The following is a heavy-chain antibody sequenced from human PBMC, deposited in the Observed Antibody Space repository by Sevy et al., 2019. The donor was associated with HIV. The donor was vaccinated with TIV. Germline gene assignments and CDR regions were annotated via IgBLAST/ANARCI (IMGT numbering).Heavy chain of an antibody. CDR2: INSRSSTI. Sequence: GGFLRLSCAASGFTFSSNSMNWVRQAPGKGLEWISYINSRSSTIHYADSVKGRFTISRDNAKNSLYLQMSSLRAEDTAMYYCARSPSFLEVKNVPVDYWGQGTLVSVSS. J-gene: IGHJ4*02. CDR3: ARSPSFLEVKNVPVDY. D-gene: IGHD2-21*01. V-gene: IGHV3-48*01. CDR1: GFTFSSNS.